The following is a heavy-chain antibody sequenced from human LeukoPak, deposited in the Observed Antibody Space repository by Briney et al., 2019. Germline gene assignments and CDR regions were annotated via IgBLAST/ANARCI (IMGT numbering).Heavy chain of an antibody. Sequence: ASVKVSCKASGYTFTGYYMHWVRQAPGQGLEWMGWINPNSGGTNYAQKFQGWVTMTRDTSISTAYMELSRLRSDDTAVYYCARGWTYYYGMDVWGQGTMVTVSS. CDR2: INPNSGGT. V-gene: IGHV1-2*04. D-gene: IGHD3/OR15-3a*01. CDR1: GYTFTGYY. CDR3: ARGWTYYYGMDV. J-gene: IGHJ6*02.